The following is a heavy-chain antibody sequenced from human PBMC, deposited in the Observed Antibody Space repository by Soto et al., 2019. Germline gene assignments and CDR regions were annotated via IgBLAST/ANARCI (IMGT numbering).Heavy chain of an antibody. CDR3: VRIGYSSSWYVKVSYYYYYGMDV. CDR2: MNPNSGNT. J-gene: IGHJ6*02. V-gene: IGHV1-8*01. D-gene: IGHD6-13*01. CDR1: GYTFTSYD. Sequence: ASVKVSCKASGYTFTSYDINWVRRATGQGLEWMGWMNPNSGNTGYAQKFQGRVTMTRNTSISTAYMELSSLRSEDTAVYYCVRIGYSSSWYVKVSYYYYYGMDVWGQGTTVTVPS.